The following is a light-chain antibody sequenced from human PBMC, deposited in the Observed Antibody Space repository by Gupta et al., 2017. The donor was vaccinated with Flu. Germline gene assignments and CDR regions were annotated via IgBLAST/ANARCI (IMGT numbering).Light chain of an antibody. CDR1: GSNIGDGYD. V-gene: IGLV1-40*01. CDR3: QSYDSSLSGYVV. J-gene: IGLJ2*01. CDR2: INN. Sequence: TITSTWTGSNIGDGYDVNCYQQLPAPAPNVLIYINNNRRSGVPDRFSGSKSGSSAAIAIAGLQAEDEAAYYCQSYDSSLSGYVVFGGGTKLTVL.